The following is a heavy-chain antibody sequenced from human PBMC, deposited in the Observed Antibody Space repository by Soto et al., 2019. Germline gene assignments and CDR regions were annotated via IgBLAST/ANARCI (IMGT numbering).Heavy chain of an antibody. CDR1: GFTFSSYG. V-gene: IGHV3-33*01. CDR2: IWYDGSNK. D-gene: IGHD6-19*01. Sequence: GGSLRLSCAASGFTFSSYGMHWVRQAPGKGLEWVAVIWYDGSNKYYADSVKGRFTISRDNSKNTLYLQMNSLRAEDTAVYYYARDLSSGWPPPALGYWGQGTLVTVSS. J-gene: IGHJ4*02. CDR3: ARDLSSGWPPPALGY.